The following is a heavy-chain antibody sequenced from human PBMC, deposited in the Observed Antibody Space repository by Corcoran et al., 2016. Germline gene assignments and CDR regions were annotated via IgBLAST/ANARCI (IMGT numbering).Heavy chain of an antibody. CDR3: ASAARFSYFDY. V-gene: IGHV1-46*01. D-gene: IGHD6-6*01. CDR1: GYTFTSYY. Sequence: QVQLVQSGAEVKKPGASVKVSCKASGYTFTSYYMHWVRQAPGQGLEWMGIINPSGGSTSYAQKFQGRVTMTRDTSTSTVYMELSSLRSEDTAVYYWASAARFSYFDYWGQGTLVTVSS. CDR2: INPSGGST. J-gene: IGHJ4*02.